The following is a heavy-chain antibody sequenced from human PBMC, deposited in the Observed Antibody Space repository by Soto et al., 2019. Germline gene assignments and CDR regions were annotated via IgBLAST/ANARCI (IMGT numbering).Heavy chain of an antibody. D-gene: IGHD2-8*01. Sequence: TLSLTCTVSGGSISSYYWSWIRQPPGKGLEWIGYIYYSGSTNYNPSLKSRVTISVDTSKNQFSLKLSSVTAADTAVYYCARGEPRPVKLMYYFDYWGQGTLVTVSS. CDR2: IYYSGST. CDR1: GGSISSYY. J-gene: IGHJ4*02. CDR3: ARGEPRPVKLMYYFDY. V-gene: IGHV4-59*12.